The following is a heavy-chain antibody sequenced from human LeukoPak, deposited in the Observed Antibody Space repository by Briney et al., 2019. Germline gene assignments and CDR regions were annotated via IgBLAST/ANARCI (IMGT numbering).Heavy chain of an antibody. CDR1: GYTFTSYA. J-gene: IGHJ4*02. CDR2: INAGNGNT. CDR3: ARALMYYYDSSGYIDY. D-gene: IGHD3-22*01. Sequence: ASVKVSCKASGYTFTSYAMHWVRQAPGQRLEWMGWINAGNGNTKYPQKFQGRVTITRDTSASTAYMELSSLRSEDTAVYYCARALMYYYDSSGYIDYWGQGTLVTVSS. V-gene: IGHV1-3*01.